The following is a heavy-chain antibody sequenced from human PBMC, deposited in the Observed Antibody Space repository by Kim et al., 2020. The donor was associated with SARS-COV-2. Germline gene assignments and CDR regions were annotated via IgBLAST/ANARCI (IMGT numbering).Heavy chain of an antibody. CDR3: ARSGAFSGSYSYYYYGMDV. J-gene: IGHJ6*02. D-gene: IGHD1-26*01. Sequence: ASVKVSCKASGYTFTGYYMHWVRQAPGQGLEWMGWINPNSGGTNYAQKFQGRVTMTRDTSISTAYMELSRLRSDDTAVYYCARSGAFSGSYSYYYYGMDVWGQGTTVTVSS. V-gene: IGHV1-2*02. CDR2: INPNSGGT. CDR1: GYTFTGYY.